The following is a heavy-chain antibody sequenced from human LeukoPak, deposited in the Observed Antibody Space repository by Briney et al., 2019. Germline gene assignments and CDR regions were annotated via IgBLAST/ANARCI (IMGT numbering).Heavy chain of an antibody. Sequence: GGSLRLSCAASGFTVSSYYMSWVRQAPGKGLEWVSIIYSVGSTFYADSVKGRFTISRDNSENTVYLHMNSLRAEDTAVYYCASSAVAGGYGLDYWGQGTLVTVSS. D-gene: IGHD6-19*01. CDR2: IYSVGST. J-gene: IGHJ4*02. CDR3: ASSAVAGGYGLDY. CDR1: GFTVSSYY. V-gene: IGHV3-66*01.